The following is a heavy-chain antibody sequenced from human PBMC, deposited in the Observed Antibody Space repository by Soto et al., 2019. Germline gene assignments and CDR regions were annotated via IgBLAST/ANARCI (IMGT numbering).Heavy chain of an antibody. J-gene: IGHJ6*02. CDR3: ARGEGVAIPGGYYYYGMDV. D-gene: IGHD2-8*02. CDR1: GGTFSSYA. V-gene: IGHV1-69*12. CDR2: IIPIFGTA. Sequence: QVQLVQSGAEVKKPGSSVKVSCKASGGTFSSYAISWVRQAPGQGLEWMGGIIPIFGTANYAQKFHGRVTITADESTSTAYMELSSLRSEDTAVYYCARGEGVAIPGGYYYYGMDVWGQGTTVTVSS.